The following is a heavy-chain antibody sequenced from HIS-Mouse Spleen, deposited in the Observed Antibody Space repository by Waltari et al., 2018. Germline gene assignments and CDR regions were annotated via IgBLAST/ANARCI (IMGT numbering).Heavy chain of an antibody. D-gene: IGHD6-13*01. V-gene: IGHV4-59*08. CDR1: GGSISSYS. CDR2: YYSGST. CDR3: ARLAAAGGVY. Sequence: QVQLQESGPGLVKPAETLSLTCTVSGGSISSYSWSWIRQPPGKGLEWIGYYSGSTNYNPSLKSRVTISVDTSKNQFSLKLSSVTAADTAVYYCARLAAAGGVYWGQGTLVTVSS. J-gene: IGHJ4*02.